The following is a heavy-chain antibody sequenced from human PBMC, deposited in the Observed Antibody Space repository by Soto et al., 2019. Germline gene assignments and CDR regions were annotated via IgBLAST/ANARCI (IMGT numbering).Heavy chain of an antibody. Sequence: PGGSLRLSCAASGFTFSSYGMHWVRQAPGKGLEWVAVIWYDGSNKYYADSVKGRFTISRDNSKNTLYLQMNSLRAEDTAVYYCARDGSYYGCYYYGMDVWRQGTTVTVSS. J-gene: IGHJ6*02. CDR3: ARDGSYYGCYYYGMDV. CDR1: GFTFSSYG. D-gene: IGHD1-26*01. CDR2: IWYDGSNK. V-gene: IGHV3-33*01.